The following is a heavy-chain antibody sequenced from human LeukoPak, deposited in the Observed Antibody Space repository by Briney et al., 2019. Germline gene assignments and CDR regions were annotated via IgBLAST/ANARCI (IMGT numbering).Heavy chain of an antibody. Sequence: GGSLRLSCAASGFTFSSYSMNWVRQAPGKGLEWVSSISSSSYIYYADSVKGRFTISRDNAKNSLYLQMNSLRAEDTAVYYCARDLHPDYYDSKGGAFDIWGQGTMATVSS. CDR3: ARDLHPDYYDSKGGAFDI. V-gene: IGHV3-21*01. CDR1: GFTFSSYS. CDR2: ISSSSYI. J-gene: IGHJ3*02. D-gene: IGHD3-22*01.